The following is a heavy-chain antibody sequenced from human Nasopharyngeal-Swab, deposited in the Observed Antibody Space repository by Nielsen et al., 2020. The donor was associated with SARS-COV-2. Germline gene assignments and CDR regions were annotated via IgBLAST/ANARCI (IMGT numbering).Heavy chain of an antibody. V-gene: IGHV2-70*01. CDR3: ARIPPLDYYFDY. Sequence: WIRQPLGKALEWLALIDWDDDKYYSTSLKTRLTISKDTSKNQVVLTMTNMDPVDTATYYCARIPPLDYYFDYWGQGTLVTVSS. J-gene: IGHJ4*02. CDR2: IDWDDDK. D-gene: IGHD3/OR15-3a*01.